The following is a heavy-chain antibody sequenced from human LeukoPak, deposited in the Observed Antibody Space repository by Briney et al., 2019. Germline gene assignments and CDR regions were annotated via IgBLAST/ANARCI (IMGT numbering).Heavy chain of an antibody. CDR3: ARLRRSGRYFDY. D-gene: IGHD3-10*01. Sequence: SETLSLTCTVSGGSISSSSYYWGWIRQPPGKGLEWIGSIYYSGSTYYNPSLKSRVTISVDTSKNQFSLKLSSVTAADTAVYYCARLRRSGRYFDYWGQGTLVTVSS. J-gene: IGHJ4*02. V-gene: IGHV4-39*07. CDR1: GGSISSSSYY. CDR2: IYYSGST.